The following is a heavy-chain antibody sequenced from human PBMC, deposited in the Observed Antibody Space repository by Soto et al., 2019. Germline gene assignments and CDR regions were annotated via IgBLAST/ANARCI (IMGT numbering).Heavy chain of an antibody. J-gene: IGHJ4*02. V-gene: IGHV4-34*01. Sequence: PSETLSLXCAVYGVSFSGYYWSWIREPPGTGLEWIGEINHSGSTNYNPSLKSRVTISVDTSKNQFSLKLTSVTAADTAVYYCARDKITGLFDYWGQGTLVT. D-gene: IGHD2-8*02. CDR3: ARDKITGLFDY. CDR1: GVSFSGYY. CDR2: INHSGST.